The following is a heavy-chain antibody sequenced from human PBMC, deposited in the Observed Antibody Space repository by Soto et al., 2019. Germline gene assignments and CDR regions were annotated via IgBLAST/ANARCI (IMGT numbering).Heavy chain of an antibody. Sequence: SVKVSCKASGGTLNNYAISWVRQAPGQGLEWMGGIMPIFDTTNYAQKFQGRVKITADESTSTVYMELGSLRSEDTAVYYCARIKGDYEGNWFDPWGQGTLVTVSS. D-gene: IGHD4-17*01. CDR1: GGTLNNYA. V-gene: IGHV1-69*13. J-gene: IGHJ5*02. CDR2: IMPIFDTT. CDR3: ARIKGDYEGNWFDP.